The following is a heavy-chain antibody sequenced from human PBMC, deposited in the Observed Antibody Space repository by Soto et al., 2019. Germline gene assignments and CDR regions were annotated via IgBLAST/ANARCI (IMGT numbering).Heavy chain of an antibody. CDR2: IIPILGIA. CDR3: ASVGQGRDIVAGRYGMDV. V-gene: IGHV1-69*02. CDR1: GGTFSSYT. Sequence: QVQLVQSGAEVKKPGSSVKVSCKASGGTFSSYTISWVRQAPGQGLEWMGRIIPILGIANYAQKFQGRVTITADKSTSTAYIELSSLRSEDTAVYYCASVGQGRDIVAGRYGMDVWGQGTTVTVSS. D-gene: IGHD5-12*01. J-gene: IGHJ6*02.